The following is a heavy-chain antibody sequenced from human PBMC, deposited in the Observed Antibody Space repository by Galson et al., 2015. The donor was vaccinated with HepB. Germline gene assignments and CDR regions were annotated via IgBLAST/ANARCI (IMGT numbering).Heavy chain of an antibody. CDR3: ARGDDDDYGDHDWYFDL. CDR1: GYTLTSHY. J-gene: IGHJ2*01. D-gene: IGHD4-17*01. Sequence: SVKVSCKASGYTLTSHYINWVRQATGQGLEWMGWMSPKSGEAGSAPKFQGRVTMTTDTSRSTAYLELRSLRSDDTAVYFCARGDDDDYGDHDWYFDLWGRGTLVTVSS. V-gene: IGHV1-8*01. CDR2: MSPKSGEA.